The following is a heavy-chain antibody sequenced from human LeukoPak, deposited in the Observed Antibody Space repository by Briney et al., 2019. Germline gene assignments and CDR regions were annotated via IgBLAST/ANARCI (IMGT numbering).Heavy chain of an antibody. V-gene: IGHV2-70*04. Sequence: SGPTLVNPTQTLTLTCTFSGFSLSTSGMRVGWIRQPPGKALEWLARIDWDDDKFYSTSLKTRLTISKDTSKNQVVLTMTNMDPVDTATYYCARSRGYCSSTSCLDAFDIWGQGTMVTVSS. CDR1: GFSLSTSGMR. D-gene: IGHD2-2*01. J-gene: IGHJ3*02. CDR2: IDWDDDK. CDR3: ARSRGYCSSTSCLDAFDI.